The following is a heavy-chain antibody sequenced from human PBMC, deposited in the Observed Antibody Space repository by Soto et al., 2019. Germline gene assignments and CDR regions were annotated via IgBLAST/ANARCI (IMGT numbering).Heavy chain of an antibody. J-gene: IGHJ5*02. CDR2: IDGGGYT. D-gene: IGHD3-22*01. CDR3: ARGGGSAYVTPPISNWFDP. V-gene: IGHV3-53*02. Sequence: EVQLVGTGGGLIQPGGSLRLSCAASGFIVSRNYMYWVRQAPGKGLEWVSVIDGGGYTYYADSVKGRFTISRDNSKNTLHLQMNSLRAEDSAVYYCARGGGSAYVTPPISNWFDPWGQGTLVTVSS. CDR1: GFIVSRNY.